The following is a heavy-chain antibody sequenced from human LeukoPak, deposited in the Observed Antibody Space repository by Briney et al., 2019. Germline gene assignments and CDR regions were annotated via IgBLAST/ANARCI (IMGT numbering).Heavy chain of an antibody. CDR3: ASEWYDFWSGYRNWFDP. CDR1: GYFIRNGYN. D-gene: IGHD3-3*01. Sequence: SETLSLTCTVSGYFIRNGYNWGWIGLSPGKGLEWLGSIYQSGSTYDNPSLKSRVSLSIDTSKNQFSLKLTSVTAADTAVYYCASEWYDFWSGYRNWFDPWGQGTLVTVSS. J-gene: IGHJ5*02. V-gene: IGHV4-38-2*02. CDR2: IYQSGST.